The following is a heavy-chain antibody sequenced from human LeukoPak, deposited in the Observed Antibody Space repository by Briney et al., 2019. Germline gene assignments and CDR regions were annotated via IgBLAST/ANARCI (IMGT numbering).Heavy chain of an antibody. CDR1: GYTFTGYY. CDR2: INPNSGGT. J-gene: IGHJ4*02. CDR3: ARGTACSGSSCSCDY. V-gene: IGHV1-2*02. D-gene: IGHD2-15*01. Sequence: ASVKVSCKASGYTFTGYYMHWVRQAPGQGLGWMGWINPNSGGTNYAQKFQGRVTMTRDTSISTAYMELSRLTSDDTAVYYCARGTACSGSSCSCDYWGQGTLVTVSS.